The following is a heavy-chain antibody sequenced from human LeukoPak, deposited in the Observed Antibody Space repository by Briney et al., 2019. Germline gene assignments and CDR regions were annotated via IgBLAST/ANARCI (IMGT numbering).Heavy chain of an antibody. CDR2: IYYSGST. D-gene: IGHD3-10*01. V-gene: IGHV4-39*07. CDR1: GFTFSSYS. CDR3: ARNKGRYGSGRVHFDP. Sequence: GSLRLSCAASGFTFSSYSMNWVRQPPGKGLEWIGSIYYSGSTYYNPSLKSRVTISVDTSKNQFSLKLSSVTAADTAVYYCARNKGRYGSGRVHFDPWGQGTLVTVSS. J-gene: IGHJ5*02.